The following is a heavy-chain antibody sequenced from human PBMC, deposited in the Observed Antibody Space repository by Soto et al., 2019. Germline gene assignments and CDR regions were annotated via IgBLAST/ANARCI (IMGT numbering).Heavy chain of an antibody. V-gene: IGHV3-23*01. CDR1: GFTFSSYA. CDR2: ISGSGGNT. J-gene: IGHJ4*02. D-gene: IGHD3-16*01. CDR3: AKQFTVRGSPFDY. Sequence: GGSLRLSCAASGFTFSSYAMSWVRQAPGKGLEWVSAISGSGGNTYYADSVKGRFTISRDNSKNTLYLQMNSLRAEDTAVYYCAKQFTVRGSPFDYWGQGTLVTVSS.